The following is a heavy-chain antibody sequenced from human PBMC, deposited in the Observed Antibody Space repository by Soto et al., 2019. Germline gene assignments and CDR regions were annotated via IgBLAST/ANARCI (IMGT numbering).Heavy chain of an antibody. CDR2: IYNGGSP. J-gene: IGHJ5*02. CDR3: GRVRGNQLLGWFDP. CDR1: GGSISTDY. Sequence: SETLSLTCTVSGGSISTDYWSWIRQPPGKRLEYIGFIYNGGSPNYSPSLESRVTISLDTSKNQFSLTLSSVTAADTAVYYCGRVRGNQLLGWFDPWGQGTLVTV. D-gene: IGHD2-2*01. V-gene: IGHV4-59*01.